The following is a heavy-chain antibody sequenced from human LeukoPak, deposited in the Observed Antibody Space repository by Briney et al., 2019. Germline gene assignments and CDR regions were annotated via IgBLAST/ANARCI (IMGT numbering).Heavy chain of an antibody. CDR2: IYPGDSDT. Sequence: GESLKISCKGSGYSFTSYWIGWVRQMPGKGLEWMGIIYPGDSDTRYSPSFQGQVTISADKSISTAYLQWSSLKASDIAMYYCTRSPRATGYYMDVWGKGTTVTVSS. V-gene: IGHV5-51*01. CDR1: GYSFTSYW. J-gene: IGHJ6*03. CDR3: TRSPRATGYYMDV.